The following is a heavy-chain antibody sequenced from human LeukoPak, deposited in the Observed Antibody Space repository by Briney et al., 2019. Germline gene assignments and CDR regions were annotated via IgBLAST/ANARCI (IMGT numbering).Heavy chain of an antibody. Sequence: SVKVSCKASGGTFSSYAISWVRQAPGQGLEWMGRIIPILGIANYAQKFQGRVTITADKSTSTAYMELSSLRSEDTAVYYCARVGDYGGQNRGDAFDIWGQGTMVTVSS. CDR2: IIPILGIA. D-gene: IGHD4-23*01. J-gene: IGHJ3*02. CDR3: ARVGDYGGQNRGDAFDI. CDR1: GGTFSSYA. V-gene: IGHV1-69*04.